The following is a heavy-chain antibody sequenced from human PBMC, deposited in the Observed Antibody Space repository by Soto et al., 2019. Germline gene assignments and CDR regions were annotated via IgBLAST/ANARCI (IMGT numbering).Heavy chain of an antibody. CDR3: AKVRLRNPHSSGWTFDY. CDR2: ISWDGGST. Sequence: GGSLRLSCAASGFTFDDYTMHWVRQVPGKGLEWVSLISWDGGSTYFEDSVKGRFTISRDNSKNSLYLQMNSLRTEDTALYYCAKVRLRNPHSSGWTFDYWGQGTLVTVSS. V-gene: IGHV3-43*01. CDR1: GFTFDDYT. J-gene: IGHJ4*02. D-gene: IGHD6-19*01.